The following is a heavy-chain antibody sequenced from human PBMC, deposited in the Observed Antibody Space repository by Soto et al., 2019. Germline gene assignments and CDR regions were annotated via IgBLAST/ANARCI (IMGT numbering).Heavy chain of an antibody. CDR2: ISSSSSYI. CDR3: ARDGVVAAQGFDP. CDR1: GFTFSSYS. J-gene: IGHJ5*02. D-gene: IGHD2-15*01. V-gene: IGHV3-21*01. Sequence: EVQLVESGGGLVKPGGSLRLSCAASGFTFSSYSMNWVRQAPGKGLEWVSSISSSSSYIYYADSVKGRFTISRDNAKNSLYLQMKSLRAEDTAVYYCARDGVVAAQGFDPWGQGTLVTVSS.